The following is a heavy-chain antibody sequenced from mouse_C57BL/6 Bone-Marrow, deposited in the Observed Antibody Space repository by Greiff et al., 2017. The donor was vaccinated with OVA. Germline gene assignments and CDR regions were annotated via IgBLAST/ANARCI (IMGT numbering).Heavy chain of an antibody. CDR2: ISYDGSN. CDR1: GYSITSGYY. CDR3: ARDRDYGSSYDY. J-gene: IGHJ2*01. V-gene: IGHV3-6*01. D-gene: IGHD1-1*01. Sequence: EVQVVESGPGLVKPSQSLSLTCSVTGYSITSGYYWNWIRQFPGNKLEWMGYISYDGSNNYNPSLKNRISITRDTSKNQFFLKLNSVTTEDTATYYCARDRDYGSSYDYWGQGTTLTVSS.